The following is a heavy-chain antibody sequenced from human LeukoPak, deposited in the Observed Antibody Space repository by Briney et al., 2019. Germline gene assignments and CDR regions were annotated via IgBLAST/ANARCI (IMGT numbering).Heavy chain of an antibody. CDR3: AREPDYYDSSGYYEYYFDY. V-gene: IGHV3-48*01. D-gene: IGHD3-22*01. CDR2: ISSSSSTI. Sequence: GGSLRLSCAASGFTFSSYSVNWVRQAPGKGLEWVSYISSSSSTIYYADSVKGRFTISRDNAKNSLYLQMNSLRAEDTAVYYCAREPDYYDSSGYYEYYFDYWGQGTLVTVSS. J-gene: IGHJ4*02. CDR1: GFTFSSYS.